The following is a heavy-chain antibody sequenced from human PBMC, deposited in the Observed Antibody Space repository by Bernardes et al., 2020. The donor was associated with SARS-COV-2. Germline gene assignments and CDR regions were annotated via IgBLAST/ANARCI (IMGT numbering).Heavy chain of an antibody. V-gene: IGHV1-2*02. J-gene: IGHJ3*01. Sequence: ASVKVSCKASGYTFTDYFMHWVRQAPGQGLEWMGWINPDSGGTKYAQRFQGRVTMTRDTSINTAYMELGRLRSDDTAVYYCTRTYSSSFNGFDFWGQGTMVTVSS. D-gene: IGHD6-13*01. CDR2: INPDSGGT. CDR1: GYTFTDYF. CDR3: TRTYSSSFNGFDF.